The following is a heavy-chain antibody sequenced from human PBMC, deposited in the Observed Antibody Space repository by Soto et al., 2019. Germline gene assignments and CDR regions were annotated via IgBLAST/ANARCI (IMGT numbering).Heavy chain of an antibody. CDR3: ARDPGQDEAMDY. Sequence: QVQVVESGGGVVQPGRSLRLSCVASGFTLREFGMHWIRQAPGKGLEWLAVICQDDRNKYYADFAQDRFTVSRDNSKNTLYLQMNSLTADDTAVYYCARDPGQDEAMDYWGQGTLVTVSS. V-gene: IGHV3-33*01. CDR2: ICQDDRNK. CDR1: GFTLREFG. J-gene: IGHJ4*02.